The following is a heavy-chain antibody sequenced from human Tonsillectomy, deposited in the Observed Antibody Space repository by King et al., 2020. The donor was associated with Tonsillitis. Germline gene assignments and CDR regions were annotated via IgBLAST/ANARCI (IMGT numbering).Heavy chain of an antibody. CDR3: ASSTSSGYFLPAEYFQH. CDR1: GFTFSSYW. D-gene: IGHD3-22*01. Sequence: VQLVESGGGLVQPGGSLRLSCAASGFTFSSYWMSWVRQAPGKGLEWVANIKQDGSEKYYVDSVKGRFTISRDNAKNPLYLQMNSLRAEDTAVYYCASSTSSGYFLPAEYFQHLGQRTLVTVSS. V-gene: IGHV3-7*01. J-gene: IGHJ1*01. CDR2: IKQDGSEK.